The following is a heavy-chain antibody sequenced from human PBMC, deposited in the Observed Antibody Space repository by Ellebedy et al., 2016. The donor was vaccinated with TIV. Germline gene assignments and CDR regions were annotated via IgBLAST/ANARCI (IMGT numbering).Heavy chain of an antibody. V-gene: IGHV1-69*13. J-gene: IGHJ3*02. CDR3: ARVKSIAARGAFDI. CDR2: IIPIFGTA. Sequence: SVKVSXKASGGTFSSYAISWVRQAPGQGLEWMGGIIPIFGTANYAQKFQGRVTITADESTSTAYMELSSLRSEDTAVYYCARVKSIAARGAFDIWGQGTMVTVSS. D-gene: IGHD6-6*01. CDR1: GGTFSSYA.